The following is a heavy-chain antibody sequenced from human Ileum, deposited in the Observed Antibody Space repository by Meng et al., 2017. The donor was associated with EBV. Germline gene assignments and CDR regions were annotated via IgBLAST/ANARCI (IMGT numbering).Heavy chain of an antibody. CDR2: VYHRGDT. CDR1: GDSIRSDIW. CDR3: GRDQGRELINH. V-gene: IGHV4-4*02. Sequence: QVSAQEAGPGLVKPSGDLYLYSNCCGDSIRSDIWGSWVRQPPGKGLEWSGEVYHRGDTNYNPSLKSRVDISVDKSKNQFYLSLFSVTAADTAVYYCGRDQGRELINHWGQGTLVTVSS. J-gene: IGHJ4*02. D-gene: IGHD1-7*01.